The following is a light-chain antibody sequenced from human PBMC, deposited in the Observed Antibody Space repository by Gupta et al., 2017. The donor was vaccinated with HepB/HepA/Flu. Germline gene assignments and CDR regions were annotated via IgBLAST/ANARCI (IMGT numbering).Light chain of an antibody. J-gene: IGLJ1*01. CDR1: SSDVGACNY. CDR3: TSYTTSSTYV. CDR2: DVN. Sequence: QSALTQPASVSGSPGQSIPISRTVSSSDVGACNYVSWYQQHPGKAPKLMIYDVNNRPSGVSNRFSGSKSGNTASLTISGLQAEDEADYYCTSYTTSSTYVFGTGTKVTVL. V-gene: IGLV2-14*03.